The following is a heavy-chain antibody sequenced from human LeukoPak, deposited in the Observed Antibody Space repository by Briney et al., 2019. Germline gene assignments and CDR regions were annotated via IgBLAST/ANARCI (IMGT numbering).Heavy chain of an antibody. V-gene: IGHV3-7*03. CDR1: GFTFISYC. D-gene: IGHD6-13*01. CDR2: IKQDGSEK. CDR3: ARARRSSWGDAFDI. Sequence: GGSLRLSCAASGFTFISYCMSWVRQAPGKGLEWVANIKQDGSEKYYVDSVKGRLTISRENAKNSLYLQMNSLRAEDTALYYCARARRSSWGDAFDIWGQGTMVTVSS. J-gene: IGHJ3*02.